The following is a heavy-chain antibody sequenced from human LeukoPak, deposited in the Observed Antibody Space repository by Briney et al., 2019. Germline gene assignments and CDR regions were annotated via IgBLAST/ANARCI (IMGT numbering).Heavy chain of an antibody. Sequence: GASVKVSCKASGYTFTGYFMHWVRQAPGQGVERMGWINPNSGGTSYAQKFQGRVTMTRDTSISTAYMELSSLRSDDTAVYYCARAPYCSGGSCYSGGVYWFDPWGQGTLVTVSS. CDR3: ARAPYCSGGSCYSGGVYWFDP. J-gene: IGHJ5*02. D-gene: IGHD2-15*01. V-gene: IGHV1-2*02. CDR2: INPNSGGT. CDR1: GYTFTGYF.